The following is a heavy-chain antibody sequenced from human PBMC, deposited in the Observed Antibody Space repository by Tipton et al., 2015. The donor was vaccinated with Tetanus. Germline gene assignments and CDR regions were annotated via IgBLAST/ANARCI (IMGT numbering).Heavy chain of an antibody. CDR1: GGSLRGGDHY. D-gene: IGHD3-10*01. CDR2: VSSSGAT. Sequence: LRLSCTVSGGSLRGGDHYWSWLRQPPGKGLEWLAYVSSSGATNSDYFLKSRITVSRDTSRNQFSLKLTSVTAADTAVYYCTRANHEFPKKGPFDSWGQGTLVIVS. CDR3: TRANHEFPKKGPFDS. J-gene: IGHJ4*02. V-gene: IGHV4-61*08.